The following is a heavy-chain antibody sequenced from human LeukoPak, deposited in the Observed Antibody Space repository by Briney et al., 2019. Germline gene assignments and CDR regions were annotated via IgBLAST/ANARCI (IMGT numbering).Heavy chain of an antibody. J-gene: IGHJ6*03. D-gene: IGHD2-2*02. CDR3: ARAGRLCVGTSCYRSSYYYYYMDV. Sequence: GASVKVSCKASGYTFTSYGISWVRQAPGQGLEWMGIINPSGGSTSYAQKFQGRVTMTRDMSTSTVYMELSSLRSEDTAVYYCARAGRLCVGTSCYRSSYYYYYMDVWGKGTTVTVSS. CDR2: INPSGGST. CDR1: GYTFTSYG. V-gene: IGHV1-46*01.